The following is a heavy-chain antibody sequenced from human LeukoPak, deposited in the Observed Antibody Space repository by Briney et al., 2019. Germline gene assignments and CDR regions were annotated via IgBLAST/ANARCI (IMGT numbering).Heavy chain of an antibody. J-gene: IGHJ4*02. Sequence: GGSLRLSCAASGFTFSSYSMNWVRQAPGKGLEWVSSISSSSSYIYYADSVKGRFTISRDNSKNTLYLQMNSLRAEDTAVYYCANLLYSGSHDYWGQGTLVTVSS. CDR1: GFTFSSYS. CDR2: ISSSSSYI. V-gene: IGHV3-21*01. D-gene: IGHD1-26*01. CDR3: ANLLYSGSHDY.